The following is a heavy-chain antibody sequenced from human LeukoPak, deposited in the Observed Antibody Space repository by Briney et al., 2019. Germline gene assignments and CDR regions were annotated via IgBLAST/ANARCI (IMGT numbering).Heavy chain of an antibody. CDR2: ISACNGDT. CDR1: GYTFTSYG. J-gene: IGHJ4*02. V-gene: IGHV1-18*01. CDR3: ARQAACSSIRCPIDY. Sequence: ASVKVSCKASGYTFTSYGISWVRQAPGQGLEWMGWISACNGDTNYAQNFQGRVTVTTDTSTSTAYMELRSLRSDDTAVYYCARQAACSSIRCPIDYWGQGTLVTVSA. D-gene: IGHD2-2*01.